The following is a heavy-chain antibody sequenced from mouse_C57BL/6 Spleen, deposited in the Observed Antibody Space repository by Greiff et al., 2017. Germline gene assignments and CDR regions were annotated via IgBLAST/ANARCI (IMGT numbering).Heavy chain of an antibody. CDR3: ARFGTVVADY. CDR2: INPGSGGT. J-gene: IGHJ2*01. Sequence: QVQLQQSGAELVRPGTSVKVSCKASGYAFTNYLIEWVKQRPGQGLEWIGVINPGSGGTNYNEKFKGKATLTADKSSSTAYMQLSSLTSEDSAVYFCARFGTVVADYWGQGTTLTVSS. CDR1: GYAFTNYL. V-gene: IGHV1-54*01. D-gene: IGHD1-1*01.